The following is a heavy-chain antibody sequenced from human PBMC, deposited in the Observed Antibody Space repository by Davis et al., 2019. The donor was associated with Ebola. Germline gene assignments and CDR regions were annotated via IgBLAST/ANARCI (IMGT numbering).Heavy chain of an antibody. CDR1: GFSLSRYA. Sequence: PGGSLRLSCAASGFSLSRYAMYWVRQAPGKGLEYVSAISSDGGSTFYADSVKGRFTISRDSSKNTLYLQMNSLSAEDTAVYYCALRSTWGPFDYWGQGTLVTVSS. J-gene: IGHJ4*02. V-gene: IGHV3-64*04. CDR3: ALRSTWGPFDY. CDR2: ISSDGGST. D-gene: IGHD7-27*01.